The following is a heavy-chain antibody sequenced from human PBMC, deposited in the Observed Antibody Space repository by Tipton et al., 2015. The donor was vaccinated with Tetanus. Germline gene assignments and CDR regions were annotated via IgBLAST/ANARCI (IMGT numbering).Heavy chain of an antibody. CDR3: ARRPECRGGTCHWYFDL. Sequence: TLSLTCAVSGVSIKRSSFYWGWIRQAPGRGLEWIGSINYSGPTYYSPPLKNRATISVDTSKNQLSLKITSVTADDTSVYYCARRPECRGGTCHWYFDLWGPGPLVTVSS. V-gene: IGHV4-39*01. CDR2: INYSGPT. D-gene: IGHD2-15*01. J-gene: IGHJ2*01. CDR1: GVSIKRSSFY.